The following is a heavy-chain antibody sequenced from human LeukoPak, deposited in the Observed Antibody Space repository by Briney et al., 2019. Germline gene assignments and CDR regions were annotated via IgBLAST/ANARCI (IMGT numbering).Heavy chain of an antibody. V-gene: IGHV4-59*01. J-gene: IGHJ4*02. CDR2: IYYSGST. Sequence: SETLSLTCSFSGGSISNYYWSWVRQPPGKGLEWIGYIYYSGSTDYNPSLKSRVTISIDTSKNHFSLRLSSVTAADTASYYCARGSLLDWSYFDYWGQGTLVTVSS. CDR1: GGSISNYY. D-gene: IGHD3/OR15-3a*01. CDR3: ARGSLLDWSYFDY.